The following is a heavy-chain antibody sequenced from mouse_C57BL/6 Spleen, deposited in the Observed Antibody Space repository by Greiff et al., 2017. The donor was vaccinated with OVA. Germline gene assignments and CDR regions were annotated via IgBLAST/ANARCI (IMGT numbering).Heavy chain of an antibody. CDR3: ARSDYYGSSPFDY. CDR2: INPNNGGT. D-gene: IGHD1-1*01. V-gene: IGHV1-18*01. Sequence: VQLKQSGPELVKPGASVKIPCKASGYTFTDYNMDWVKQSHGKSLEWIGDINPNNGGTIYNQKFKGKATLTVDKSSSTAYMELRSLTSEDTAVYYCARSDYYGSSPFDYWGQGTTLTVSS. J-gene: IGHJ2*01. CDR1: GYTFTDYN.